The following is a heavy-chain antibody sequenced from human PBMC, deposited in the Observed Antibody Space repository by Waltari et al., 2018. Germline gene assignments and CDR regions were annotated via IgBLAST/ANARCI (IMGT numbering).Heavy chain of an antibody. V-gene: IGHV4-4*02. Sequence: QVQLQESGPGLVKPSGTLSLTCAVSGGSISSSNWWSWVRQPPGKGLEWIGEIYHSGSTNYNPSLKSRVTISVDNSKNQFSLKLSSVTAADTAVYYCARATYGDYGPGYFDLWGRGTLVTVSS. J-gene: IGHJ2*01. CDR1: GGSISSSNW. D-gene: IGHD4-17*01. CDR3: ARATYGDYGPGYFDL. CDR2: IYHSGST.